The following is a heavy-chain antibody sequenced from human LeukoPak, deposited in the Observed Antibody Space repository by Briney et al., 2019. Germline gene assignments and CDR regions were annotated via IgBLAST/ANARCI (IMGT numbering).Heavy chain of an antibody. V-gene: IGHV3-23*01. CDR1: GFTFTNYA. J-gene: IGHJ4*02. D-gene: IGHD5-24*01. Sequence: PGGSLRLSCAASGFTFTNYAMNWVRQAPGKGLEWVSAISGSGGSSSYADSVRGRFTISRDNSNNMLYLQMNSLRAEDTAVYYCAKPLRDAGSFNYPYFDFWGQGTLVTVS. CDR3: AKPLRDAGSFNYPYFDF. CDR2: ISGSGGSS.